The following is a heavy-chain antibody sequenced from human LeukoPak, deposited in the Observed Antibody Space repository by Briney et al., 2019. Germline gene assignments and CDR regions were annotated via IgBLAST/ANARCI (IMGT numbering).Heavy chain of an antibody. CDR1: GFTFSHYA. D-gene: IGHD6-13*01. V-gene: IGHV3-30-3*01. CDR3: ARDRAAAPWGYFDY. J-gene: IGHJ4*02. CDR2: ISYGGSNI. Sequence: GRSLRLSCEASGFTFSHYAMHWVRQSPGKGLEWVALISYGGSNIQYADSVKGRFTISRDNSKNTLYLQMNTLRTEDTALYYCARDRAAAPWGYFDYWGQGTLVTVSS.